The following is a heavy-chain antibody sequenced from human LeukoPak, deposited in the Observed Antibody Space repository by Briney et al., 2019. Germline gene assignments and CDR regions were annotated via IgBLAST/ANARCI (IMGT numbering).Heavy chain of an antibody. CDR2: ISGSGGST. D-gene: IGHD4-17*01. V-gene: IGHV3-23*01. Sequence: GGSLRLSCAASGFTLSSYAMSWVRQAPGKGLEWVSAISGSGGSTYYADSVKGRFTISRDNSKNTLYLQMNSLRAEDTAVYYCAKDPTLRLAANVNYWGQGTLVTVSS. CDR1: GFTLSSYA. CDR3: AKDPTLRLAANVNY. J-gene: IGHJ4*02.